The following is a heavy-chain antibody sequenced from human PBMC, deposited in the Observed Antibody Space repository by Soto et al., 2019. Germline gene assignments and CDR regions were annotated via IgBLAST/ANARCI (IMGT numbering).Heavy chain of an antibody. CDR2: ISGRGTTI. Sequence: QVQLVESGGGLVKPGGSLRPSCAASGFAFSGYYMTWIRQAPGKGLEWLSYISGRGTTIYYADSVKGRFTISRDNAKNSLYLQMNSLRTEDTAVYYCAREPHYDLLTGYFDCWGQGTLVSVSS. CDR1: GFAFSGYY. V-gene: IGHV3-11*01. J-gene: IGHJ4*02. CDR3: AREPHYDLLTGYFDC. D-gene: IGHD3-9*01.